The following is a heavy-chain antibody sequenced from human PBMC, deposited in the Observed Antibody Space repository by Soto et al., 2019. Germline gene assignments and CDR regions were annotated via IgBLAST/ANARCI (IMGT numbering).Heavy chain of an antibody. CDR3: AGGASHYDH. Sequence: SETLSLTCAVSGGSISSSNWWSWVRQPPGKGLEWSGEIYHRGSTNYNPSLKSRVTISGDTSKNQFSLKLSSVTAADTAVYYCAGGASHYDHWGQGALVSVSS. CDR1: GGSISSSNW. CDR2: IYHRGST. V-gene: IGHV4-4*02. J-gene: IGHJ4*02.